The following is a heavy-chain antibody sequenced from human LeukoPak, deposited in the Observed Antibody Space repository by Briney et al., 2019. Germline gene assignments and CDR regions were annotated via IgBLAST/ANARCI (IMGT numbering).Heavy chain of an antibody. CDR2: ISGTGGAT. D-gene: IGHD1-26*01. Sequence: GGSLRLSCAASGFTFSKYAMGWVRQAPGKGLEWVSGISGTGGATYYADSVKGRFTISRDNSKNTLSLQMNSLRAEDTAVYYCAKGIESSGSYYTSFDYWGQGTLVTVSS. V-gene: IGHV3-23*01. CDR3: AKGIESSGSYYTSFDY. J-gene: IGHJ4*02. CDR1: GFTFSKYA.